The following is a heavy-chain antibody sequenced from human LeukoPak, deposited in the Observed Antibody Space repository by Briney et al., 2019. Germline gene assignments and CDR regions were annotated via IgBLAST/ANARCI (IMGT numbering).Heavy chain of an antibody. V-gene: IGHV4-59*01. J-gene: IGHJ5*02. CDR2: IYYSWST. CDR1: GGAISSYY. CDR3: ARDLDRSNWFDP. Sequence: SETLSLTCTVSGGAISSYYWSWIRQPPGQGLEWIGYIYYSWSTNYNPSLKSRATITVDTSKNQFSLKLSSVTAADTAVYYCARDLDRSNWFDPWGQGTLVTVSS. D-gene: IGHD3-22*01.